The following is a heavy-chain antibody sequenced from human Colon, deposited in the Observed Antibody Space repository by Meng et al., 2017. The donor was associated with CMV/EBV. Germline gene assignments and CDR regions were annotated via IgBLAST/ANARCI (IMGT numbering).Heavy chain of an antibody. CDR3: AREGYSNFDY. J-gene: IGHJ4*02. D-gene: IGHD4-11*01. Sequence: GGSLRLSWAASGLTFNGHGIHWVRQAPGKGLEWVAFIGSDGSTKKYVDSVKGRVTISRDNSKNKMWLQMDSLRPEDTAVYYCAREGYSNFDYWGQGTLVTVSS. V-gene: IGHV3-30*02. CDR1: GLTFNGHG. CDR2: IGSDGSTK.